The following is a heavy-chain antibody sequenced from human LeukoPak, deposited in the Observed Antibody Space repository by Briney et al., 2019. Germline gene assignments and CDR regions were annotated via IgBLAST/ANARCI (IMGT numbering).Heavy chain of an antibody. CDR3: ARLGYSYGSDWYFDL. V-gene: IGHV1-18*01. CDR1: GYTFTSYG. D-gene: IGHD5-18*01. J-gene: IGHJ2*01. CDR2: ISAYNGNT. Sequence: PWASVKVSCKASGYTFTSYGISWVRQAPGQGLEWMGWISAYNGNTNYAQKLQGRVTMTTDTSTSTAYMELRSLRSDDTAVYYCARLGYSYGSDWYFDLWGRGTLVTVSS.